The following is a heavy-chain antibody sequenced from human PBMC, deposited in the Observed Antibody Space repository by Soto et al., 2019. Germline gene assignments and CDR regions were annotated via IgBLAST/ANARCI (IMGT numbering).Heavy chain of an antibody. CDR3: AKDHSSSSGDYYYGMDV. D-gene: IGHD6-6*01. CDR1: GFTFDDYA. CDR2: ISWNSGSI. Sequence: EVPLVESGGGLVQPGRSLRLSSAASGFTFDDYAMHWVRQAPGKGLEWVSGISWNSGSIGYADSVKGRFTISRDNAKNSLYLQMNSLRAEDTALYYCAKDHSSSSGDYYYGMDVWGQGTTVTVSS. J-gene: IGHJ6*02. V-gene: IGHV3-9*01.